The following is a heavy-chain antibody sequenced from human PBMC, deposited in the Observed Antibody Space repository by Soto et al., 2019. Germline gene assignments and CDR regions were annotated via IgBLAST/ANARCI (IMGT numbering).Heavy chain of an antibody. Sequence: GASVKVSCKASGYTFTSYAISWVRQAPGQGLEWMGWISAYNGNTNYAQKFQGWVTMTRDTSISTAYMELSRLRSDDTAVYYCARESGKSGSYYPLYNWGQGTLVTVSS. J-gene: IGHJ4*02. CDR1: GYTFTSYA. V-gene: IGHV1-18*01. D-gene: IGHD1-26*01. CDR2: ISAYNGNT. CDR3: ARESGKSGSYYPLYN.